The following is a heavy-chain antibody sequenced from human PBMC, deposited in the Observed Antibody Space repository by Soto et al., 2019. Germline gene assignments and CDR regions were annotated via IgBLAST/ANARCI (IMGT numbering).Heavy chain of an antibody. CDR2: ISWNSGSI. CDR1: GFTFDDYA. D-gene: IGHD1-26*01. V-gene: IGHV3-9*01. J-gene: IGHJ4*02. Sequence: SLRLSCAASGFTFDDYAMHWVRQAPGKGLEWVSGISWNSGSIGYADSVKGRFTISRDNAKNSLYLQMNSLRAEDTALYYCAKGAWELPGRDYFDYWGQGTLVTVSS. CDR3: AKGAWELPGRDYFDY.